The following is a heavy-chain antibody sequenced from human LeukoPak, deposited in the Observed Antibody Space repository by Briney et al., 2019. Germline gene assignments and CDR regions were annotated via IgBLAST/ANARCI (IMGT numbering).Heavy chain of an antibody. J-gene: IGHJ4*02. Sequence: GGSLRLSCAASGFTFSNYWMSWVRQAPGKGLEWVANIKDDGSGKYYVDSLKGRFTISRDNAKNSLYLQMNSLRAEDTAVYYCARGMGVYDFWSGPTDYYFDYWGQGTLVTVSS. CDR3: ARGMGVYDFWSGPTDYYFDY. V-gene: IGHV3-7*01. CDR2: IKDDGSGK. CDR1: GFTFSNYW. D-gene: IGHD3-3*01.